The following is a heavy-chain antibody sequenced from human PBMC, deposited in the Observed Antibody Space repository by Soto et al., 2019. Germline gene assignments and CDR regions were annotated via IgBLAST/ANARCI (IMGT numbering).Heavy chain of an antibody. J-gene: IGHJ4*02. D-gene: IGHD3-22*01. CDR3: AKVRGYYYDSSGSWSEVYYFDY. V-gene: IGHV3-23*01. CDR1: GFTFSSYA. CDR2: ISGSGGST. Sequence: HPGGSLRLSCAASGFTFSSYAMSWVRQAPGKGLEWVSAISGSGGSTYYADSVKGRFTISRDNSKNTLYLQMNSLRAEDTAVYYCAKVRGYYYDSSGSWSEVYYFDYWGQGTLVTVSS.